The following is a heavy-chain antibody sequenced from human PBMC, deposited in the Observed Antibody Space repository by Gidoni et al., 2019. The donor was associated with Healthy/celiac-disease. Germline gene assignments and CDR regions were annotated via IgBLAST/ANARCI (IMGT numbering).Heavy chain of an antibody. CDR1: GFTFSRSA. CDR3: AKRRRREYYDFWSGSRIDY. Sequence: EVQLLESGGGLVQPGGSLRLSCAASGFTFSRSAMRWVRQAPGKGLEWVSAISGSGGSTYYADSVKGRFTISRDNSKNTLYLQMNSLRAEDTAVYYCAKRRRREYYDFWSGSRIDYWGQGTLVTVSS. D-gene: IGHD3-3*01. V-gene: IGHV3-23*01. J-gene: IGHJ4*02. CDR2: ISGSGGST.